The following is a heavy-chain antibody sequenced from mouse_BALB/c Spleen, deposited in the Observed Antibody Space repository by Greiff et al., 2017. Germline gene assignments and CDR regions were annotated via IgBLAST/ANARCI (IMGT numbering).Heavy chain of an antibody. J-gene: IGHJ4*01. CDR1: GYTLTSYW. CDR3: TRSLTIGTDYYAMDY. Sequence: LQQPGSELVRPGASVKLSCKASGYTLTSYWMHWVKQRHGQGLEWIGNIYPGSGSTNYDEKFKSKGTLTVDTSSSTAYMHLSSLTSEDSAVYYCTRSLTIGTDYYAMDYWGQGTSVTVSS. CDR2: IYPGSGST. D-gene: IGHD2-14*01. V-gene: IGHV1S22*01.